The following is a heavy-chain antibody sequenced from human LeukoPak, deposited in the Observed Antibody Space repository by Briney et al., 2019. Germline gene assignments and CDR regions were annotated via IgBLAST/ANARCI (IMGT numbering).Heavy chain of an antibody. V-gene: IGHV4-4*07. D-gene: IGHD2-15*01. J-gene: IGHJ5*02. CDR2: INTSGST. CDR1: GGSISSLY. CDR3: ARGQEGSGGLSRFDP. Sequence: NSSETLSLTCTVSGGSISSLYWSWIRQPAGKGLEWIGRINTSGSTNYNPSLKSRVTISVDKSNNQFSLSLRSVTAADTAVYYSARGQEGSGGLSRFDPWGQGTLVTVSS.